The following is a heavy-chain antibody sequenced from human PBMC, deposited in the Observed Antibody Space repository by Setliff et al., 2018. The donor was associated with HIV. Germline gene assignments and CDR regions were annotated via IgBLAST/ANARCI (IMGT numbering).Heavy chain of an antibody. CDR1: RDSFNFNYYY. CDR2: IYYSGST. Sequence: SETLSLTCTVSRDSFNFNYYYWVWIRQPPGKGLEWIGSIYYSGSTDYNPSLKSRLTISVDTPKNQFSLKLSSVTAADTAVHYCASHQQNFTGYYYYYYYMAVWGRGTMVTVSS. CDR3: ASHQQNFTGYYYYYYYMAV. V-gene: IGHV4-39*07. J-gene: IGHJ6*03. D-gene: IGHD3-9*01.